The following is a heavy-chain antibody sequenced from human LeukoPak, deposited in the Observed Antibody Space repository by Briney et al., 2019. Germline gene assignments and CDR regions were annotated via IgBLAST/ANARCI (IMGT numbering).Heavy chain of an antibody. CDR2: MNPNSGNT. D-gene: IGHD2-15*01. J-gene: IGHJ4*02. CDR3: AKRKGYCGGDNCCLFDS. Sequence: ASVKVSCKASGYTFTSSDINWVRQAPGQGLEWMGWMNPNSGNTGYAQNFQGRITLTRDTSISTAHMELSSLRSEDTAVYYCAKRKGYCGGDNCCLFDSWGQGTLVTVSS. V-gene: IGHV1-8*01. CDR1: GYTFTSSD.